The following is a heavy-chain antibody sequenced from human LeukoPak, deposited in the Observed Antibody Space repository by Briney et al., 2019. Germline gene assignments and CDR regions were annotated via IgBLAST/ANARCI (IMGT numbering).Heavy chain of an antibody. Sequence: GASVKVSCKASGYTFTSYYMHWVRQVPGQGLEWMGIINPSGGSTSYAQKFQGRVTMTRDMSTSTVYMELSSLRSEDTAVYYCARDLTMVRGVIITRSFDYWGQGTLVTVSS. J-gene: IGHJ4*02. D-gene: IGHD3-10*01. CDR1: GYTFTSYY. V-gene: IGHV1-46*01. CDR3: ARDLTMVRGVIITRSFDY. CDR2: INPSGGST.